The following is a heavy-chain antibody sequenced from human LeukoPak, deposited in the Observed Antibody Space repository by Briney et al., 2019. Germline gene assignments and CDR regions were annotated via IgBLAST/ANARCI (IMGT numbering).Heavy chain of an antibody. D-gene: IGHD3-10*01. V-gene: IGHV3-23*01. CDR3: AKDFGLAYYFDY. CDR1: GFTFSSYA. CDR2: ISGSGGST. Sequence: QPGGSLRLSCAASGFTFSSYAMSWVRQAPGKGLEWVSAISGSGGSTYYADSVKGRFTISRDNSKNTLYLQMNSLRAEGTAVYYCAKDFGLAYYFDYWGQGTLVTVSS. J-gene: IGHJ4*02.